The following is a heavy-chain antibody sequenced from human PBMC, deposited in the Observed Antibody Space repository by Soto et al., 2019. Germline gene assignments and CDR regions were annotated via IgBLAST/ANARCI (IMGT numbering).Heavy chain of an antibody. CDR1: GYSFTSYW. CDR3: ARALGVERFGELFPLPYYYYYMEV. D-gene: IGHD3-10*01. CDR2: IYPGDSDT. Sequence: GESLKISCKGSGYSFTSYWIGWVRQMPGKGLEWMGIIYPGDSDTRYSPSFQGQVTISADKSISTAYLQWSSLKASDTALYYCARALGVERFGELFPLPYYYYYMEVWGKGTTVTDTS. V-gene: IGHV5-51*01. J-gene: IGHJ6*03.